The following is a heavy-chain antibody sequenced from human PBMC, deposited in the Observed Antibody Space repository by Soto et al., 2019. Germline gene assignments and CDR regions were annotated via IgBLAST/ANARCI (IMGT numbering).Heavy chain of an antibody. D-gene: IGHD3-16*02. V-gene: IGHV1-18*01. CDR1: GYTFTSYG. CDR3: ARAHYDYLCGSYRYNCLDP. CDR2: ISAYNGNT. J-gene: IGHJ5*02. Sequence: VASVKVSCKASGYTFTSYGITWVRQAPGQGLEWMGWISAYNGNTKYAQKLQGRVTMTTDTSTGTAYMELRSLRSDDTAVYYCARAHYDYLCGSYRYNCLDPWG.